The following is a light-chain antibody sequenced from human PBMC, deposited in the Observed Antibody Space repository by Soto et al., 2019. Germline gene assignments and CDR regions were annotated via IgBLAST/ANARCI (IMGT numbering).Light chain of an antibody. V-gene: IGKV1-8*01. Sequence: AIRMTQSPSSLYASTGDRVTITCRASQGISSYLAWYQQKPGKAPKLLIYAASTLQSGVPSRFSGSGSGTDFTLTISCLQSEDFATYCCQQYYSYPPLTFGGGTKVEIK. J-gene: IGKJ4*01. CDR1: QGISSY. CDR2: AAS. CDR3: QQYYSYPPLT.